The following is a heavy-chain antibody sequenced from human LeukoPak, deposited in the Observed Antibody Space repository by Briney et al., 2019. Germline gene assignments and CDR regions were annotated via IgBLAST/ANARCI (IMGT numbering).Heavy chain of an antibody. CDR2: ISGSGGST. V-gene: IGHV3-23*01. CDR3: AKGLVVVPAAPNWFDP. D-gene: IGHD2-2*01. J-gene: IGHJ5*02. CDR1: GFTFSSYA. Sequence: GGSLRLSCAASGFTFSSYAMSWVRQAPGKGLEWVSAISGSGGSTYYADSVKGRFTISRDNSKNTLYLQMNSLRAEDTVVYYCAKGLVVVPAAPNWFDPWGQGTLVTVSS.